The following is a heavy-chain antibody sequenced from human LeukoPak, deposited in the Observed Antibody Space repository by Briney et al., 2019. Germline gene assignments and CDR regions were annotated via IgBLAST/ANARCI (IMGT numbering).Heavy chain of an antibody. V-gene: IGHV4-61*02. Sequence: PSETLSLTCTVSGVSISSGGYFWSWIRQPAGKGLVWIGRFYVSGSANYNPSLQSRVTISVDTSKNQFSLKLSSVTAADTAVYYCARLYYYDSSGYYYASWGQGTLVTVSS. J-gene: IGHJ5*02. CDR3: ARLYYYDSSGYYYAS. D-gene: IGHD3-22*01. CDR1: GVSISSGGYF. CDR2: FYVSGSA.